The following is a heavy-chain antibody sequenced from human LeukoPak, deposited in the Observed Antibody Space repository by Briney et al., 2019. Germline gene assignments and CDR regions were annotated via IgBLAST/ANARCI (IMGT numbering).Heavy chain of an antibody. V-gene: IGHV4-39*07. CDR3: ARAPMTRLAFDY. J-gene: IGHJ4*02. CDR2: IYYSGST. CDR1: GGSISSSSYY. D-gene: IGHD3-22*01. Sequence: SETLSLTCTVSGGSISSSSYYWGWIRQPPGKGLEWIGSIYYSGSTYYNPSLKSRVTISVDTSKNQFSLKLSSVTAADTAVYYCARAPMTRLAFDYWGQGTLVTVSS.